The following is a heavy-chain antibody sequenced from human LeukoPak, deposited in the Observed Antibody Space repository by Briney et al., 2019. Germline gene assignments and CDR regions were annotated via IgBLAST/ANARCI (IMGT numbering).Heavy chain of an antibody. CDR3: ARAFPTHSSGYPRXFDP. CDR1: GGSFSGYY. Sequence: SETLFLTCAVYGGSFSGYYWSWIRQPPGKGLEWIGEINHSGSTNYNPSLKSRVTISVDTSKNQFSLKLSSVTAADTAVYYCARAFPTHSSGYPRXFDPWGQGTLVTVSS. V-gene: IGHV4-34*01. J-gene: IGHJ5*02. CDR2: INHSGST. D-gene: IGHD3-22*01.